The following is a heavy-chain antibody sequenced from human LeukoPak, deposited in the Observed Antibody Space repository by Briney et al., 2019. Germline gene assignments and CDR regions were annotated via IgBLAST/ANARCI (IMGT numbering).Heavy chain of an antibody. CDR3: AKGDIVVVPAALFC. J-gene: IGHJ4*02. CDR2: ISGSGGST. Sequence: GGSLRLSCAASGFTFSSYAMSWVRQAPGKGLEWVSVISGSGGSTYYSDSVKGRFTISRDNSKNTLFLQMNSLRDEDTDVYFCAKGDIVVVPAALFCWGQGTMVSVSS. V-gene: IGHV3-23*01. CDR1: GFTFSSYA. D-gene: IGHD2-2*01.